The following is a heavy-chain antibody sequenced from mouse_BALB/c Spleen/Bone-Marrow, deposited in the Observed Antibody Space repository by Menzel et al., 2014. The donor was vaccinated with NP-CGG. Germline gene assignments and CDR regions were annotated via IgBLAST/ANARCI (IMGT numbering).Heavy chain of an antibody. CDR1: RYAFTDYF. CDR2: INPGSGGT. D-gene: IGHD4-1*01. CDR3: ARELGRWSFDF. Sequence: AQRKKTGPKLIRTGTSVKVSSKAYRYAFTDYFIEWIKQRPGQGLEWIGVINPGSGGTNYNEKFKVKATLTADKSSNTAYMQLSSLTPDDSAIYFCARELGRWSFDFFGAAATADVSS. J-gene: IGHJ1*01. V-gene: IGHV1-54*01.